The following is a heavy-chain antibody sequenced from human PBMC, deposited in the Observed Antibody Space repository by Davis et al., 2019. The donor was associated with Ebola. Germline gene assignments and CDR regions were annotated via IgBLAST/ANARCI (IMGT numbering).Heavy chain of an antibody. Sequence: PGGSLRLSCTVSGIPLSNIGIRWVRQAPGKGLEWVSTIGTSATPYYADSVKGRFTVSRDNSENKLYLQMSTLRAEDTAVYYCARHVDGDFWYFDLWGRGTRVTVSS. CDR3: ARHVDGDFWYFDL. D-gene: IGHD4-17*01. CDR1: GIPLSNIG. V-gene: IGHV3-66*04. CDR2: IGTSATP. J-gene: IGHJ2*01.